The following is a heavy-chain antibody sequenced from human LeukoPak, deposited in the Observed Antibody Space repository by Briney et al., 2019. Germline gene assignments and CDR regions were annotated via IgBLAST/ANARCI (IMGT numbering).Heavy chain of an antibody. Sequence: SETLSLTCTVSGGSISSYYWSWIRQPPGKGVEWIGYMYYRGNTNYDPSLKSRVTISIDTPNNQFSLKLSSVTAADTAMYYCARDETYSDVWSGSAGGGKGNYLDYWGQGILVTVSS. CDR1: GGSISSYY. CDR3: ARDETYSDVWSGSAGGGKGNYLDY. V-gene: IGHV4-59*12. J-gene: IGHJ4*02. CDR2: MYYRGNT. D-gene: IGHD3-3*01.